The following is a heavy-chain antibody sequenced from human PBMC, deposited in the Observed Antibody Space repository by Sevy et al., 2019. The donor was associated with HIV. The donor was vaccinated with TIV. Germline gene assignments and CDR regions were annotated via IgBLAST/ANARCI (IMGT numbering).Heavy chain of an antibody. J-gene: IGHJ6*03. D-gene: IGHD6-13*01. CDR1: GYTLTSHY. CDR2: SNPSGGYT. CDR3: ASLAAASGLDYMDV. V-gene: IGHV1-46*01. Sequence: ASVKVSCKASGYTLTSHYMHWVRQAPGQGLEWMGISNPSGGYTRYAQKFQGRVIMTRDTSTSTAYMELSSLRSDDTAVYYCASLAAASGLDYMDVWGKGTTVTVFS.